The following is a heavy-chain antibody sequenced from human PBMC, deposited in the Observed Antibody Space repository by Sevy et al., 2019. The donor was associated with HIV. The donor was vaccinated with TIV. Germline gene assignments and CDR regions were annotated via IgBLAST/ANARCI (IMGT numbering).Heavy chain of an antibody. CDR3: ARDFRLRYFDWSLYYYYGMDV. J-gene: IGHJ6*02. V-gene: IGHV1-18*01. CDR2: ISAYNGNT. D-gene: IGHD3-9*01. Sequence: ASVKVSCKASGYTFTSYGISWVRQAPGQGLEWMGWISAYNGNTNYAQKLQGRVTMTTDTSTGTAYMELRSLRSDDTAVYYCARDFRLRYFDWSLYYYYGMDVWGQGTTVTVSS. CDR1: GYTFTSYG.